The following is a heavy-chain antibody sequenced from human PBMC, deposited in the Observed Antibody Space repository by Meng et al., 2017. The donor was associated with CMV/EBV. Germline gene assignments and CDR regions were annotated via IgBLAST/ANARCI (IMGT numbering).Heavy chain of an antibody. CDR2: ISYDGSNK. CDR3: ARVRTVTTPYYYYYYGMDV. CDR1: GFTFSSYA. Sequence: GGSLRLSCAASGFTFSSYAMHWVRQAPGKGLEWVAVISYDGSNKYYADSVKGRFTISRDNSKDTLYLRMNSLRAEDTAVYYCARVRTVTTPYYYYYYGMDVWGQGTTVTVSS. D-gene: IGHD4-17*01. V-gene: IGHV3-30-3*01. J-gene: IGHJ6*02.